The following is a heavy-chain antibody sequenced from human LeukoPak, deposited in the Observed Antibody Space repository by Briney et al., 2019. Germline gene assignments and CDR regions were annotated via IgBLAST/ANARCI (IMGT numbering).Heavy chain of an antibody. D-gene: IGHD1-26*01. CDR3: AKDRGSYGFDY. J-gene: IGHJ4*02. V-gene: IGHV3-30*18. CDR1: GFAFSSYG. Sequence: GGSLRLSCAASGFAFSSYGMHWVRQAPGKGLEWVAVISYDGSNKYYADSVKGRFTISRDNSKNTLYLQMNSLRAEDTAVYYCAKDRGSYGFDYWGQGTLVTVSS. CDR2: ISYDGSNK.